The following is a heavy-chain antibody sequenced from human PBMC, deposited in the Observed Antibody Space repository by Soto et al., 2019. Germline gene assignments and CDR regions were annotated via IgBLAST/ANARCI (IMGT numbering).Heavy chain of an antibody. J-gene: IGHJ3*02. Sequence: ASVKVSCKASGGTFSSYAISWVRQAPGQGLEWMGGIIPIFGTANYAQKFQGRVTITADESTSTAYMELSSLRSEDTAVYYCVRAYYYDSSGYFPDAFDIWGQGTMVTVSS. V-gene: IGHV1-69*13. CDR3: VRAYYYDSSGYFPDAFDI. CDR2: IIPIFGTA. D-gene: IGHD3-22*01. CDR1: GGTFSSYA.